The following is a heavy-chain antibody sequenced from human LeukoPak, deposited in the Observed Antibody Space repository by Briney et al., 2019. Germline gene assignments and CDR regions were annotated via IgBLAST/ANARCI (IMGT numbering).Heavy chain of an antibody. J-gene: IGHJ6*03. CDR3: AKDGVGYSSGWNYYYYYMDV. CDR1: KFTFSNYW. D-gene: IGHD6-19*01. V-gene: IGHV3-7*01. Sequence: PGGSLRLSCATSKFTFSNYWMTWVRQAPGKGLEWVANINQDGSERYYVDSVKGRFTISRDNAKNSLYLQMNSLRAEDTALYYCAKDGVGYSSGWNYYYYYMDVWGKGTTVTISS. CDR2: INQDGSER.